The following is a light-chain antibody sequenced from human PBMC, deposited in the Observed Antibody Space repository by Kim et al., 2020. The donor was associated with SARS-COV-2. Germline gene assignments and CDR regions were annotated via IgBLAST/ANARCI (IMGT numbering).Light chain of an antibody. V-gene: IGLV3-19*01. Sequence: SSELTQDPAVSVALGQTVRITCQGDSLRNYYASWYQQKPGQAPVLVFYGKNNRPSGTPERFSGSNSGTTASLTIAGAQAEDEAYYYCNSRDISDNPLIFGGGTQLTVL. J-gene: IGLJ2*01. CDR2: GKN. CDR1: SLRNYY. CDR3: NSRDISDNPLI.